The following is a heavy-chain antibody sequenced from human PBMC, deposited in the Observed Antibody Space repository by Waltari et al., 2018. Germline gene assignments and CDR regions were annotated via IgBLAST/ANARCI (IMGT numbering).Heavy chain of an antibody. Sequence: QVQLVQSGAEVKKPGASVKVSCKASGYTFSSYDITWVRQATGQGLEWMGWMSPKSGDTGYVQKFQGRVMMTRNTSISTAYMELSSLRSEDTGVYYCARGEGYSSGWFGEDYWGQGTLVTVSS. V-gene: IGHV1-8*01. CDR1: GYTFSSYD. J-gene: IGHJ4*02. D-gene: IGHD6-19*01. CDR2: MSPKSGDT. CDR3: ARGEGYSSGWFGEDY.